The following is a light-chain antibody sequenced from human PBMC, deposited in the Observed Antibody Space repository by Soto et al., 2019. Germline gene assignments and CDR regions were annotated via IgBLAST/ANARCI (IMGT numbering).Light chain of an antibody. CDR3: AAWDDSLDGWV. Sequence: QSVLTQPPAASVTPGQRVTISCSGSRSNIGSNTANWYQLLPGTAPKLLIYSSNQRPSGVPDRFSGSKSGTSASLAISGPQSEDEADYYCAAWDDSLDGWVFGGGTKLTVL. J-gene: IGLJ3*02. V-gene: IGLV1-44*01. CDR1: RSNIGSNT. CDR2: SSN.